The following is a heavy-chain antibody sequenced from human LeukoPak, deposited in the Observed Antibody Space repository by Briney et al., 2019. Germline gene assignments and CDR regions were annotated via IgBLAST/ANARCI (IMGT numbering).Heavy chain of an antibody. J-gene: IGHJ4*02. CDR2: ISYDGSNK. D-gene: IGHD2-8*01. V-gene: IGHV3-30-3*01. CDR1: GFTFSSYA. Sequence: GGSLRLSCAASGFTFSSYAMHWVRQAPGKGLEWVAVISYDGSNKYYADSVKGRFTISRDNSKNTLYLQMNSLRAEDTAVYYCASAIVQGATASCFDYWGQGTLVTVSS. CDR3: ASAIVQGATASCFDY.